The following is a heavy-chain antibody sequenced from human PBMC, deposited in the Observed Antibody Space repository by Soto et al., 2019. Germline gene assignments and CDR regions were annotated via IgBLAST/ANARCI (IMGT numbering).Heavy chain of an antibody. V-gene: IGHV1-46*03. CDR3: ARSRIPRAVTTLLKTWFAP. Sequence: QVQLVQSGAEVKKPGASVKVSCKTSGYTFTKYYMHWVRQAPGQGLEWMGMINPTGGSTTYAQKCQGRVNMTRGTSTSTGYLELRSLSPEDTAVYYCARSRIPRAVTTLLKTWFAPWGQGTLVTVSS. CDR2: INPTGGST. J-gene: IGHJ5*02. D-gene: IGHD4-17*01. CDR1: GYTFTKYY.